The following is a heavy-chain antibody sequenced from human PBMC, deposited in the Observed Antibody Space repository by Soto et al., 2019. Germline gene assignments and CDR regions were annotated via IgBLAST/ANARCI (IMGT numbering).Heavy chain of an antibody. J-gene: IGHJ3*02. CDR1: GGTFSSYT. V-gene: IGHV1-69*04. CDR3: ARDKSRVTMVRGVIMSGAFDI. Sequence: ASVKVSCKASGGTFSSYTISWVRQAPGQGLEWMGRIIPILGIANYAQEFQGRVTITADKSTSTAYMELSSLRSEDTAVYYCARDKSRVTMVRGVIMSGAFDIWGQGTMVTVSS. D-gene: IGHD3-10*01. CDR2: IIPILGIA.